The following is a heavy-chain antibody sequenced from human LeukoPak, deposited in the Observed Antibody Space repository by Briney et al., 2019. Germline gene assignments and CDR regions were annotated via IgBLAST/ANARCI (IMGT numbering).Heavy chain of an antibody. D-gene: IGHD6-19*01. CDR1: GFTFSSYW. J-gene: IGHJ4*02. CDR2: IKQDGSEK. CDR3: ARDPGDILVAGTFDY. V-gene: IGHV3-7*03. Sequence: GGSLRLSCAASGFTFSSYWMSWVRQAPGKGLEWVANIKQDGSEKYYVDSVKGRFTISRDNAKNSLYLQMNSLRAEDTAFYYCARDPGDILVAGTFDYWGQGTLVTVSS.